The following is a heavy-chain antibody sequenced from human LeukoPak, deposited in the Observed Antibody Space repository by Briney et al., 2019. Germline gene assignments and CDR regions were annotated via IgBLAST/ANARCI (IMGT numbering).Heavy chain of an antibody. V-gene: IGHV3-23*01. Sequence: GESLRLSSAASGFIFRNFGMSWIRQAPGKGLEWVSHISDVVAHTWYADSVKGRFIISRDNSNNRVFLQMNSLRPEDTALYYCAKDNYGGVYASWGQGTLVTVSS. CDR1: GFIFRNFG. CDR2: ISDVVAHT. CDR3: AKDNYGGVYAS. J-gene: IGHJ5*02. D-gene: IGHD3-16*01.